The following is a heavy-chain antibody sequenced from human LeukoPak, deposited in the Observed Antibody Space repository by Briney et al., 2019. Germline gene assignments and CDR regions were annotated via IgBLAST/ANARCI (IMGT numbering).Heavy chain of an antibody. CDR3: AKVSWNDLDY. J-gene: IGHJ4*02. Sequence: GGSLRLSCTASGFTFGSYGMHWVRQAPGKGLEWVAFIRYDGSNKYYADSVKGRFTISRDNSKNTLYLQMNSLRAEDTAVYYCAKVSWNDLDYWGQGTLVTVSS. V-gene: IGHV3-30*02. D-gene: IGHD1-1*01. CDR1: GFTFGSYG. CDR2: IRYDGSNK.